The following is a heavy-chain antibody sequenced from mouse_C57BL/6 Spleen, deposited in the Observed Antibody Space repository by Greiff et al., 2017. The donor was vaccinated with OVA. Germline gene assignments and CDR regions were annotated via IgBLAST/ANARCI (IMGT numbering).Heavy chain of an antibody. Sequence: QVQLKQSGAELARPGASVKLSCKASGYTFTSYGISWVKQRTGQGLEWIGEIYPRSGTTYYNEKFKGKATLTADKSSSTAYMELRSLTSEDSAVYFCARWGWEGGYYAMDYWGQGTSVTVSS. D-gene: IGHD3-3*01. CDR1: GYTFTSYG. CDR3: ARWGWEGGYYAMDY. CDR2: IYPRSGTT. V-gene: IGHV1-81*01. J-gene: IGHJ4*01.